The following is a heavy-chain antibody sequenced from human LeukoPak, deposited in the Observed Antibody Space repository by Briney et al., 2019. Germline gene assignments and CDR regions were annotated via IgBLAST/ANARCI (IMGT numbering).Heavy chain of an antibody. CDR2: ISTSSSYI. V-gene: IGHV3-21*01. CDR1: GFTFSSYS. D-gene: IGHD6-19*01. J-gene: IGHJ3*02. CDR3: ARGKVAVAATDDVFEI. Sequence: GGSLRLFCAASGFTFSSYSMNWVRHAPGKGLERVSSISTSSSYIYYADSVKGRFTISRDNARNSLFLQMNSLRAEDTAVYYCARGKVAVAATDDVFEIWGQGTIVTVSS.